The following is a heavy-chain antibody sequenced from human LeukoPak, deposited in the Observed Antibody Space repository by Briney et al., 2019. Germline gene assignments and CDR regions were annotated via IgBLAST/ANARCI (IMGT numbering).Heavy chain of an antibody. CDR1: GFIFSSYS. CDR3: ARAAVLDF. J-gene: IGHJ4*02. D-gene: IGHD6-6*01. V-gene: IGHV3-48*02. Sequence: PGGSLRLSCAASGFIFSSYSINWVRQAPGKGLEWVSYISSSSSVINYADSVKGRFTISRDNAKNSLYLQMNSLRDEDTAVYYCARAAVLDFWGQGTLVTVSS. CDR2: ISSSSSVI.